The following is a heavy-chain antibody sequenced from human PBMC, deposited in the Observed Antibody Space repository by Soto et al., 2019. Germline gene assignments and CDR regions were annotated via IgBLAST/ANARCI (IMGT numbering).Heavy chain of an antibody. J-gene: IGHJ4*02. D-gene: IGHD6-13*01. CDR1: GFTFSSYG. CDR3: ATSRSFDY. CDR2: IKQEGREK. Sequence: EVQLVESGGGLVQPGRSLRLSCAASGFTFSSYGMNWVRQAPGKGLEWVANIKQEGREKYYVDSAKGRFTISRDNAKNSLYLQRNSLSAEDTAIYYCATSRSFDYWGQGTLVTVSS. V-gene: IGHV3-7*01.